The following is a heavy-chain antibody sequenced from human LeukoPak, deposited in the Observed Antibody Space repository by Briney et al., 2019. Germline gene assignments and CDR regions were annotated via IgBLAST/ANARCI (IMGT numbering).Heavy chain of an antibody. CDR2: ISGSGGST. Sequence: TGGSLRLSCAASGFTFSSYAMSWVRQAPGKGLEWVSAISGSGGSTYYADSVKGRFTISRDNSKNTLYLQMNSLRAEDTAVYYCAGVALRGYYYYGMDVWGQGTTVTVS. V-gene: IGHV3-23*01. D-gene: IGHD4-17*01. J-gene: IGHJ6*02. CDR3: AGVALRGYYYYGMDV. CDR1: GFTFSSYA.